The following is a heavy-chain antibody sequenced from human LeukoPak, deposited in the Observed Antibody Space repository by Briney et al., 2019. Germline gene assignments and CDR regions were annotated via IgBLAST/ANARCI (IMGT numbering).Heavy chain of an antibody. CDR3: ARDGHRAAAYYYYGMDV. CDR2: IYHSGST. CDR1: GGYLRTDNYY. Sequence: SETLSLTCTVSGGYLRTDNYYWGWIRQTPGKGLEWIGCIYHSGSTYYNPSLKSPVTISMDTSKNQFSLKLSSVTAADAAVFYCARDGHRAAAYYYYGMDVWGQGTTVTVSS. V-gene: IGHV4-39*07. D-gene: IGHD2-15*01. J-gene: IGHJ6*02.